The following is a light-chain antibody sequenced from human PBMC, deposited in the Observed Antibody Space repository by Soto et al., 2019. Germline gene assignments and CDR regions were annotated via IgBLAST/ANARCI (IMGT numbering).Light chain of an antibody. J-gene: IGKJ2*01. V-gene: IGKV1-39*01. CDR1: QSIARF. CDR2: ASS. CDR3: QQSFSTPYS. Sequence: DIQMTQSPSSLSASVGDRVTISCRASQSIARFLNWYQQKPGKAPKLLIYASSTLQGGVHSSFSGSGSGTDFTLTISSLQPDDVATYFCQQSFSTPYSFGQGTKLDIK.